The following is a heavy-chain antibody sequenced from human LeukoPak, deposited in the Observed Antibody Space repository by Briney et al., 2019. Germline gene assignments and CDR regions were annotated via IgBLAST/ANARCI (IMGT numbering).Heavy chain of an antibody. J-gene: IGHJ5*02. Sequence: SETLSLTCTASDGSLSSPSYYWTWIRQPAGKGLEWIGLIYTTGTTNYNPSLRSRVTVSLDTSRNQLSLKLTSVTAADTAVYYCAGDFAPWGQGTLVTVSS. CDR3: AGDFAP. CDR2: IYTTGTT. V-gene: IGHV4-61*02. CDR1: DGSLSSPSYY.